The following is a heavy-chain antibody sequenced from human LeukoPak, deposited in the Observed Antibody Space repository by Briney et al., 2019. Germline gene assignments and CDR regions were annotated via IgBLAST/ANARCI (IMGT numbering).Heavy chain of an antibody. J-gene: IGHJ4*02. CDR3: AREGGFYRPLDY. V-gene: IGHV4-4*02. CDR1: GGSISTTNW. CDR2: VHLNGRT. Sequence: SGTLSLTCDVSGGSISTTNWWTWFRQPPGGGLEWIGEVHLNGRTHYSPSLESRVTMSVDMSENHVALQLTSVTAADTAVYYCAREGGFYRPLDYSGPGTLVIVSA. D-gene: IGHD2/OR15-2a*01.